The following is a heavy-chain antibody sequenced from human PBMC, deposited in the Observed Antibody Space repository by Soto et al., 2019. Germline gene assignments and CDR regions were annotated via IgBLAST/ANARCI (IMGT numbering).Heavy chain of an antibody. CDR1: GYTFTSCA. V-gene: IGHV1-3*01. CDR2: INAGNGNT. D-gene: IGHD3-16*02. J-gene: IGHJ4*02. Sequence: VKVSCKASGYTFTSCAMHWVRQAPGQRLEWMGWINAGNGNTKYSQKFQGRVTITRDTSASTAYMELSSLRSEDTAVYYCARDQGGTYYDYVWGSYRPASFDYWGQGTLVTVSS. CDR3: ARDQGGTYYDYVWGSYRPASFDY.